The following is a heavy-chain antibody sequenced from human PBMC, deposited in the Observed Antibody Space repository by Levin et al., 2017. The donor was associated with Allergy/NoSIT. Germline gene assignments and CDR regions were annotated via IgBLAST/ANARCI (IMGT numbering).Heavy chain of an antibody. Sequence: SQTLSLTCAVSGGSIRSGGYSWSWIRQPPGKGLEWIGYIYHSGSTYYNPSLKSRVTISVDRSKNQFSLKLSSVTAADTAVYYCARGARGVIMSYYYGMDVWGQGTTVTVSS. V-gene: IGHV4-30-2*01. CDR1: GGSIRSGGYS. D-gene: IGHD3-10*01. J-gene: IGHJ6*02. CDR3: ARGARGVIMSYYYGMDV. CDR2: IYHSGST.